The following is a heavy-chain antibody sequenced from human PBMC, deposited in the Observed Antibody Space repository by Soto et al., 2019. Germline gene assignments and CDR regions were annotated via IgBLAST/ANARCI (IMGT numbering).Heavy chain of an antibody. CDR2: INSDGSST. D-gene: IGHD3-10*01. CDR3: ARDQMVRDYYYYGMDV. CDR1: GFTFSSYW. Sequence: GGSLRLSFAASGFTFSSYWMHWVRQAQGKGLVWVSRINSDGSSTSYADSVKGRFTISRDNAKNTLYLQMNSLRAEDTAVYYCARDQMVRDYYYYGMDVWGQGTTVTVSS. J-gene: IGHJ6*02. V-gene: IGHV3-74*01.